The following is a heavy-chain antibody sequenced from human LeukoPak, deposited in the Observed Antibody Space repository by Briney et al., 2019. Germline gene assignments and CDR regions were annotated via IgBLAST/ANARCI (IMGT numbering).Heavy chain of an antibody. D-gene: IGHD6-13*01. CDR1: GGSISSGGYY. J-gene: IGHJ3*02. Sequence: SETLSLTCTVSGGSISSGGYYWSWIRQPPGKGLEWIGYIYHSGSTYYNPPLRSRVTISVDTSKNQFSLKLNSVTAADTAVYYCARSYSSSWYGDALDIWGQGTMVTVS. CDR2: IYHSGST. CDR3: ARSYSSSWYGDALDI. V-gene: IGHV4-61*08.